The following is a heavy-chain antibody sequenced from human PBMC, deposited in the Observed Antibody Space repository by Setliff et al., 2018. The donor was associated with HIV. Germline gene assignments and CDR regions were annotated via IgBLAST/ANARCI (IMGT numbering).Heavy chain of an antibody. CDR1: GGSFSSSE. V-gene: IGHV1-69*13. D-gene: IGHD2-15*01. Sequence: SVKVSCKASGGSFSSSEISWVRQAPGQGLEWMGGIIPLFGTPKYAQKFQGRVTITADEFTNTAYMELTSLRSDDTAVYYCARGPEEGDCSGGSCYGNFDPWGQGTLVTVSS. CDR2: IIPLFGTP. J-gene: IGHJ5*02. CDR3: ARGPEEGDCSGGSCYGNFDP.